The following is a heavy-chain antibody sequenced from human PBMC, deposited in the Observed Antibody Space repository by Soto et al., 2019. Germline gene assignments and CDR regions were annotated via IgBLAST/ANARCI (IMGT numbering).Heavy chain of an antibody. CDR2: IDTRGGST. Sequence: QAQLVQSGAEVKKPGASANISCKASGYTFTRYNIHWVRQAPGQGLEWMRIIDTRGGSTDYTQRVQGRVTMTKDTSTGTVYMRLSSLGSEDTAICYCARDLPRDLVPGSFDIWGQGTMVTVSS. J-gene: IGHJ3*02. CDR1: GYTFTRYN. CDR3: ARDLPRDLVPGSFDI. V-gene: IGHV1-46*01.